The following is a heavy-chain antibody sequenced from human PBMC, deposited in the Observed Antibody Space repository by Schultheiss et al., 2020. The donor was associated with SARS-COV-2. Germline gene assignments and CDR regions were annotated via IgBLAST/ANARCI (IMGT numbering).Heavy chain of an antibody. J-gene: IGHJ3*02. Sequence: SETLSLTCTVSGGSISSGGYYWSWIRQPPGKGLEWIGSIYYSGSTYYNPSLKSRVTISVDTSKNQFSLKLSSVTAADTAVYYCASQMDIVATSDAFDIWGQGTMVTVSS. V-gene: IGHV4-39*07. D-gene: IGHD5-12*01. CDR3: ASQMDIVATSDAFDI. CDR2: IYYSGST. CDR1: GGSISSGGYY.